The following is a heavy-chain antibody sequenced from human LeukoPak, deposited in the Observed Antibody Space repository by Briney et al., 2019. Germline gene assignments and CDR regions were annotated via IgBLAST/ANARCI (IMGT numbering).Heavy chain of an antibody. D-gene: IGHD6-19*01. CDR1: GFTFSSYA. Sequence: GGSLRLSCAASGFTFSSYAMHWVRQAPGKGLEYVSAISSNGGSTYYANSVKGRFTISRDNSKNTLYLQMGSLRAEDMAVYYCARDLEYSSGWYYFDYWGQGTLVTVSS. CDR2: ISSNGGST. V-gene: IGHV3-64*01. J-gene: IGHJ4*02. CDR3: ARDLEYSSGWYYFDY.